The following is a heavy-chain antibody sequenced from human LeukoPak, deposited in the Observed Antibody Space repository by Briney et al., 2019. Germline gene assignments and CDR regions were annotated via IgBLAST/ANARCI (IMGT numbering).Heavy chain of an antibody. D-gene: IGHD1-1*01. Sequence: KPSETLSLTCTVTGDSISSTNYYWGWIRQPPGKGLEWIGSISYSGSTYYNPSLKSRVTIYVDTSKKQISLKLSSVTAADTAVYYCARQVSGTYDYWGQGTLVTVSS. CDR2: ISYSGST. CDR1: GDSISSTNYY. CDR3: ARQVSGTYDY. V-gene: IGHV4-39*01. J-gene: IGHJ4*02.